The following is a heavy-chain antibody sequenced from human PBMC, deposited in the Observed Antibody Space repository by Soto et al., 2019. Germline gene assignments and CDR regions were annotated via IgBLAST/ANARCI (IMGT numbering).Heavy chain of an antibody. CDR1: GFTFSSYS. CDR2: ISSSSSYI. Sequence: EVQLVESGGGLVKPGGSLRLSCAASGFTFSSYSMNWVRQAPGKGLEWVSSISSSSSYIYYADSVKGRFTISRDNAKNSLYLQMNSLRAEDTAVYYCARDRSRSRGSGVAPDYWGQGTLVTVSS. CDR3: ARDRSRSRGSGVAPDY. J-gene: IGHJ4*02. D-gene: IGHD3-3*01. V-gene: IGHV3-21*01.